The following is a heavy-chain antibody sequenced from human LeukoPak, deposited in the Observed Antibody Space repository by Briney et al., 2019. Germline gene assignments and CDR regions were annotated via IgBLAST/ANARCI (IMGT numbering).Heavy chain of an antibody. CDR2: IKPDGSKK. Sequence: GGSLRLSCAASGFSFSSYWMAWVRQAPGKGLEWVANIKPDGSKKKYVDSVKGRFTISRDNAKNSLYLQMNSLRADDTAVYHCARQETSSYNGAFDIWGQGTMVTVSS. D-gene: IGHD1-26*01. V-gene: IGHV3-7*01. CDR3: ARQETSSYNGAFDI. J-gene: IGHJ3*02. CDR1: GFSFSSYW.